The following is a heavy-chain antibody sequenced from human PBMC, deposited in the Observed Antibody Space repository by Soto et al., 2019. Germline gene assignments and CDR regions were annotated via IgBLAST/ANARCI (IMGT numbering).Heavy chain of an antibody. CDR1: GFSFSNYG. D-gene: IGHD3-3*01. Sequence: EVQLLESGGGLVQSGGSLRLSCATSGFSFSNYGMNWVRQAPGKGLEWVSGITKTGRSTFIADSVSGRFTISRDNLKNIMYLQMNSLRVDDTALYYCTKDAEAYDFAFDKWGQGTMVTVTS. CDR2: ITKTGRST. J-gene: IGHJ3*02. CDR3: TKDAEAYDFAFDK. V-gene: IGHV3-23*01.